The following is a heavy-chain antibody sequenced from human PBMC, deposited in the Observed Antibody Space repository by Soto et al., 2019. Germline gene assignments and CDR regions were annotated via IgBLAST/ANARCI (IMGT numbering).Heavy chain of an antibody. CDR3: AKGRGASGSLTPRVDC. CDR2: VSGGGDTT. J-gene: IGHJ4*02. V-gene: IGHV3-23*01. D-gene: IGHD3-10*01. CDR1: GFTFKNYA. Sequence: EVQLLESGGGLVQPGGSLRLSCAASGFTFKNYAMTWVRQAPGKGLAWVSAVSGGGDTTSFADSVKGRFTVSRDGSKNTLYLQMTRLRAEDTALYYCAKGRGASGSLTPRVDCWGQGTLVTVSS.